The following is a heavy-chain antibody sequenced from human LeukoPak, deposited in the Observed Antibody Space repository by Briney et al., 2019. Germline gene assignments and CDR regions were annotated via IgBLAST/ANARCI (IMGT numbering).Heavy chain of an antibody. CDR1: GFTLSGAW. CDR3: ARVXGPGLDEYFHL. CDR2: INPDGTDI. J-gene: IGHJ1*01. V-gene: IGHV3-74*01. D-gene: IGHD3-10*01. Sequence: GGSLRLSCAASGFTLSGAWMHWVRQVPGKGRVWVSRINPDGTDIRYADSVKGRFTISRDDAKNPFFLHMNSLRFEDTAVYYCARVXGPGLDEYFHLWGQGTLVTVSS.